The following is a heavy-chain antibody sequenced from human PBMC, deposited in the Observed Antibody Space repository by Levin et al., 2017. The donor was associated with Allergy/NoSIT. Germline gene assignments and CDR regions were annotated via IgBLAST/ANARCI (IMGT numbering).Heavy chain of an antibody. V-gene: IGHV3-23*01. CDR2: ISAPEGSTHYA. D-gene: IGHD2-15*01. Sequence: AGGSLRLSCAASGFTFTSFAMSWVRQPPGKGLEWVSTISAPEGSTHYAYYAESVKGRFTISRDNSKNTVYLQIYSLRGEDTAIYYCAKGLRRDIPDVWGLGTTVTVSS. CDR3: AKGLRRDIPDV. CDR1: GFTFTSFA. J-gene: IGHJ6*02.